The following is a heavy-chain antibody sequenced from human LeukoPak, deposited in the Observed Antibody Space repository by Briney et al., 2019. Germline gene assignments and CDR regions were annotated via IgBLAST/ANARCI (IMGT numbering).Heavy chain of an antibody. Sequence: GGSLRLSCAASGFTFSIYRMHWVRQAPGKGLVWVSCINSDGSSTSYADSVKGRFTISRDNAKNTLYLQMNSLRAEDTAVYYCAREAAYYFDYWGQGTLVTVSS. CDR2: INSDGSST. J-gene: IGHJ4*02. V-gene: IGHV3-74*01. D-gene: IGHD6-25*01. CDR3: AREAAYYFDY. CDR1: GFTFSIYR.